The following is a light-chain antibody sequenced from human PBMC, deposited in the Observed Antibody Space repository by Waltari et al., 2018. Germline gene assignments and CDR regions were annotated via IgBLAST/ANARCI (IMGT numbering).Light chain of an antibody. CDR3: QQFSFWPCT. CDR2: RAS. CDR1: QNVTGK. V-gene: IGKV3-15*01. Sequence: VMTQSPATLSVSPGERATLSCRASQNVTGKLAWYQQKPGQAPRLLLYRASVRATGIPARFSCSGSGTEFTLTISSLQSEDFATYYCQQFSFWPCTFGQGTKLEIK. J-gene: IGKJ2*02.